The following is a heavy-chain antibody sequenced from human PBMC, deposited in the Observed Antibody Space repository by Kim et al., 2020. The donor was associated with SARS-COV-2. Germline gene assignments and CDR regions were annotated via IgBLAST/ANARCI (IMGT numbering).Heavy chain of an antibody. J-gene: IGHJ5*02. CDR2: IYYSGST. Sequence: SETLSLTCTVSGGSISSSSYYWGWIRQPPGKGLEWIGSIYYSGSTYYNPSLKSRVTIFVDTSKNQFSLKLSSVTAADTAVYYCARHYYHDSSGYYFLDPWGQGTLVTVSS. CDR3: ARHYYHDSSGYYFLDP. D-gene: IGHD3-22*01. CDR1: GGSISSSSYY. V-gene: IGHV4-39*01.